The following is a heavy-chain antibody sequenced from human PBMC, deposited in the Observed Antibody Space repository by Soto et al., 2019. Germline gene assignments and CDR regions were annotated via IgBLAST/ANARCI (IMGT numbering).Heavy chain of an antibody. CDR3: ARVRITMVRGVIIGPYYYYYMDV. D-gene: IGHD3-10*01. Sequence: ASVKVSCKASGYTFTSYDINWVRQATGQGLEWMGWMNPNSGNTGYAQKFQGRVTMTRNTSISTAYMELSSLRSEDTAVYYCARVRITMVRGVIIGPYYYYYMDVWGKGTTVTVSS. J-gene: IGHJ6*03. V-gene: IGHV1-8*01. CDR2: MNPNSGNT. CDR1: GYTFTSYD.